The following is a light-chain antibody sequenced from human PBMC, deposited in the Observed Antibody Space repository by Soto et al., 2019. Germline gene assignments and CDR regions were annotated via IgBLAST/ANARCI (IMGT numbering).Light chain of an antibody. CDR2: GNS. CDR1: SSNIGAGYD. Sequence: QAVVTQPPSVSGAPGQRVTISCTGSSSNIGAGYDVHWYQQLPGTAPKLLIYGNSNRPSGVPDRFSGSKSGTSASLAITRLQAEDEADYYCQSYDSSLSGSVVFGGGTKLTVL. CDR3: QSYDSSLSGSVV. J-gene: IGLJ2*01. V-gene: IGLV1-40*01.